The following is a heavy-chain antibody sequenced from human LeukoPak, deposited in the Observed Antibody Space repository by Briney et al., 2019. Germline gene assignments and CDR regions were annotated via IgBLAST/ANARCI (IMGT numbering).Heavy chain of an antibody. V-gene: IGHV4-39*07. CDR1: GGSISSSSYY. J-gene: IGHJ6*02. Sequence: SETLSLTCTVSGGSISSSSYYWGWIRQPPGKGLEWIGSIYHSGSTYYNPSLKSRVTISVDTSKNQFSLKLSSVTAADTAVYYCARRGTIFYGMDVWGQGTTVTVSS. CDR3: ARRGTIFYGMDV. CDR2: IYHSGST. D-gene: IGHD3-9*01.